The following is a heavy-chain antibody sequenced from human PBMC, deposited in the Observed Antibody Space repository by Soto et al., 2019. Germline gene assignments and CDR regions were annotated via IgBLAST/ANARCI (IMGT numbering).Heavy chain of an antibody. CDR3: ARGLLYDSSESGSDY. Sequence: QLVQSGAEVKKPGSSVKVSCTASGGTFDTYAFSWVRQAPGQGLEWMGGIIPIFATPGYAKKFQGRVTITAEKSTSTAYIELTSLTSADTAVYYCARGLLYDSSESGSDYWGQGTLITVSS. D-gene: IGHD6-25*01. V-gene: IGHV1-69*06. J-gene: IGHJ4*02. CDR2: IIPIFATP. CDR1: GGTFDTYA.